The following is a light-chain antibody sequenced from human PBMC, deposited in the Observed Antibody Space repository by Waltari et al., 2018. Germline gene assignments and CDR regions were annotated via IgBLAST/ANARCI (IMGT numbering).Light chain of an antibody. V-gene: IGLV2-14*01. CDR1: SSDVGAYNS. Sequence: QSALTQPASVSGSPGQSITISCPGTSSDVGAYNSVSWYQQHPGKVPKLMIYEVSNRPSGVSNRFSGSKSGNTASLTISGLQAEDEADYYCSSYTSSSTYVFGTGTSVTVL. CDR2: EVS. CDR3: SSYTSSSTYV. J-gene: IGLJ1*01.